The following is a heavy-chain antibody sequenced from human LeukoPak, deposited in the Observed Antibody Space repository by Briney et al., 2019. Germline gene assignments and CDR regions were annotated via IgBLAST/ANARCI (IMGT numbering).Heavy chain of an antibody. CDR1: GGSLTNYY. CDR2: IHSDGTT. D-gene: IGHD3-16*01. Sequence: PSETLSLTCSVSGGSLTNYYWGWIRQPPGKGLEFIGYIHSDGTTNYDSSLQSRVAISLDTSKIQFSLRLYSVTAADTALYFCARLNFRGGEALHFDSWGQGTWSPSPQ. CDR3: ARLNFRGGEALHFDS. V-gene: IGHV4-4*09. J-gene: IGHJ4*02.